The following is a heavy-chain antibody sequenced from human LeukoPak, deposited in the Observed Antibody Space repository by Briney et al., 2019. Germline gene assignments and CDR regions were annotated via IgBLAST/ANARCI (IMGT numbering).Heavy chain of an antibody. CDR2: IYYSGST. V-gene: IGHV4-61*01. D-gene: IGHD3-10*01. J-gene: IGHJ4*02. CDR3: ARAIFGSGSYYIID. Sequence: SQTLSLTCTVSGGSISSGSYYWSWVRQPPGKGLEWIGYIYYSGSTNYNPSLKSRVTISVDTSKNQFSLKLSSVTAADTAVYYCARAIFGSGSYYIIDWGQGTLVTVSS. CDR1: GGSISSGSYY.